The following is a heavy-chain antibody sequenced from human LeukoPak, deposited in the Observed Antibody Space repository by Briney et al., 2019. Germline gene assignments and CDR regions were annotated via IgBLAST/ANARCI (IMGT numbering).Heavy chain of an antibody. V-gene: IGHV4-61*02. CDR1: GVSMNSGSYS. D-gene: IGHD3-16*01. CDR2: IYASGST. Sequence: SQTLSLTCTVSGVSMNSGSYSWTWIRQPAGKVLEWIGRIYASGSTDYKPSLKSRVTISIDMSKNQLSLELNAVTAADTAVYYCTRGWSAGGVFDIWGQGTMVTVSS. J-gene: IGHJ3*02. CDR3: TRGWSAGGVFDI.